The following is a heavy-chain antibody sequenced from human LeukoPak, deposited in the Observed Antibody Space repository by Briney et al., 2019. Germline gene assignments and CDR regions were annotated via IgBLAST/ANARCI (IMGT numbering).Heavy chain of an antibody. Sequence: GGSLRLSCAASGFTLSSYEMNWVRQAPGKGREGVSYISSSGSTIYYADSVKGRFTISRDNAKNSLYLQMNSLRAEDTAVYYCARECSGGSCYLNYYGMDVWGKGTTVTVSS. CDR3: ARECSGGSCYLNYYGMDV. CDR1: GFTLSSYE. J-gene: IGHJ6*04. V-gene: IGHV3-48*03. CDR2: ISSSGSTI. D-gene: IGHD2-15*01.